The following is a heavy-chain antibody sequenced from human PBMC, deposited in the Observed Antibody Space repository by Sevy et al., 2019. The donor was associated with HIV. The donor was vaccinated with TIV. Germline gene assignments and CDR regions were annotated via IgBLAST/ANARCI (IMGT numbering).Heavy chain of an antibody. D-gene: IGHD3-22*01. V-gene: IGHV3-23*01. Sequence: GGSLRLSCAASGFTFSSYAMSWVRQAPGKGLEWVSAISGSGGSTYYADSVKGRFTISRDNSKNTLYLQMNSLRAEDTAVYYCAKDPYYYDSRNPRRRNYYYYYMDVWGKGTTVTVSS. CDR1: GFTFSSYA. J-gene: IGHJ6*03. CDR3: AKDPYYYDSRNPRRRNYYYYYMDV. CDR2: ISGSGGST.